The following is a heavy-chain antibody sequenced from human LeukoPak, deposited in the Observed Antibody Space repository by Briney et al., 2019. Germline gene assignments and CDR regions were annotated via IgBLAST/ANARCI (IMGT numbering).Heavy chain of an antibody. V-gene: IGHV4-39*07. D-gene: IGHD3-9*01. CDR1: GGSISSSSYY. CDR2: INHSGST. Sequence: SETLSLTCTVSGGSISSSSYYWSWIRQPPGKGLEWIGEINHSGSTNYNPSLKSRVTISVDTSKNQFSLKLSSVTAADTAVYYCARITGYYNVGYWGQGTLVTVSS. J-gene: IGHJ4*02. CDR3: ARITGYYNVGY.